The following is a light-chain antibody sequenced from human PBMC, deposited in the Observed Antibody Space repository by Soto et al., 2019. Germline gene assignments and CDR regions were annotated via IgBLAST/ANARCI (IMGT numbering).Light chain of an antibody. V-gene: IGLV1-40*01. CDR1: SSNIGAGYD. CDR3: QSYDSSLSGNWV. J-gene: IGLJ3*02. Sequence: QSVLTQPPSVSGAPGQRVTISCTGSSSNIGAGYDVHWYQQLPGTAPKLLIYGNSNRPSGVPDRFSGSKSGTSASLAITGLQAEDGADYYCQSYDSSLSGNWVFGGGTKLTVL. CDR2: GNS.